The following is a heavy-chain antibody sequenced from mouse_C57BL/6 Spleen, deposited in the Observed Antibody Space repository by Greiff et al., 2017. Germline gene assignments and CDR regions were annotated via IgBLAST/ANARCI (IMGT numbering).Heavy chain of an antibody. J-gene: IGHJ4*01. CDR2: IYPGDGDT. V-gene: IGHV1-82*01. Sequence: VQLQQSGPELVKPGASVKISCKASGYAFSSSWMNWVKQRPGKGLEWIGRIYPGDGDTNYNGKFKGKATLTADKSSSTAYMQLSSLTSEDSAVYFCAIIYYDYDEGYYAMDYWGQGTSVTVSS. D-gene: IGHD2-4*01. CDR1: GYAFSSSW. CDR3: AIIYYDYDEGYYAMDY.